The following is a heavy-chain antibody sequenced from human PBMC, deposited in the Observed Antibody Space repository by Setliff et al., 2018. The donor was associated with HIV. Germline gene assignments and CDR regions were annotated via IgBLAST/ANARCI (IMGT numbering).Heavy chain of an antibody. D-gene: IGHD6-19*01. CDR1: GYTFTGYY. Sequence: RASVKVSCKASGYTFTGYYMHWVRQAPGQGLEWMGRINPNSGGTNYAQKFQGRVTMTRDTSISTAYMELSRLRSDDTAVYYCARRAVAGVGDAFDIWGQGTMVTVSS. V-gene: IGHV1-2*06. CDR3: ARRAVAGVGDAFDI. CDR2: INPNSGGT. J-gene: IGHJ3*02.